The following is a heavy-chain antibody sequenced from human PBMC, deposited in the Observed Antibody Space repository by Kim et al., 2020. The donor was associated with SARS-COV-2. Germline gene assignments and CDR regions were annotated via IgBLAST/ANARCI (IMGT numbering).Heavy chain of an antibody. Sequence: GGSLRLSCAASGFTFSSYDMHWVRQATGKGLEWVSAIGTAGDTYYPGSVKGRFTISRENAKNSLYLQMNSLRAGDTAVYYCARARVAAAGFDYWGQGTLVTVSS. V-gene: IGHV3-13*01. CDR3: ARARVAAAGFDY. J-gene: IGHJ4*02. CDR1: GFTFSSYD. CDR2: IGTAGDT. D-gene: IGHD6-13*01.